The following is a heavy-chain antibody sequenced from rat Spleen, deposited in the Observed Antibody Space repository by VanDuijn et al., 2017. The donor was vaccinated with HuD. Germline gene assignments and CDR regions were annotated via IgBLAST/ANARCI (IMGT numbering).Heavy chain of an antibody. CDR1: GFTFSNYG. Sequence: EVQLVESGGGLVQPGRSLKLSCAVSGFTFSNYGMAWVRQAPTKGLEWVATISTGGGSTYYRDSVKGRFTISRDNAKSTLYLQMNSLRSEDTATYYCTTWFAYWGQGTLVTVSS. J-gene: IGHJ3*01. V-gene: IGHV5-29*01. CDR2: ISTGGGST. CDR3: TTWFAY.